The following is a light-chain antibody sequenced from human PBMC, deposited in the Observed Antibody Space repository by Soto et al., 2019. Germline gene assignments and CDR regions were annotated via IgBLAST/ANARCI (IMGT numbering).Light chain of an antibody. CDR2: DAS. J-gene: IGKJ4*01. Sequence: EIVLTQSPATLSLSPGERATLSCRASQSVSSYLAWYQQKPGQAPRLLIYDASNRATGIPARFSGSGSGTDFTLTISSLEPEDFALYYCQQRSNWPALGGGTKVDIK. V-gene: IGKV3-11*01. CDR3: QQRSNWPA. CDR1: QSVSSY.